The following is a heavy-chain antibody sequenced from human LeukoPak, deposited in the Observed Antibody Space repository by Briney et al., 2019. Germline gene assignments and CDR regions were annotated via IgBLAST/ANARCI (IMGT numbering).Heavy chain of an antibody. V-gene: IGHV4-34*01. CDR1: GGSFSGYY. CDR2: INHSGST. J-gene: IGHJ5*02. Sequence: SETLSLTCAVYGGSFSGYYWSWIRQPPGKGLEWIGEINHSGSTNYNPSLKSRVTISVDTSKNQFSLKLSSVTAADTAVYYCARGSMDSMPRWFDPWGQGTLVTVSS. D-gene: IGHD2-2*01. CDR3: ARGSMDSMPRWFDP.